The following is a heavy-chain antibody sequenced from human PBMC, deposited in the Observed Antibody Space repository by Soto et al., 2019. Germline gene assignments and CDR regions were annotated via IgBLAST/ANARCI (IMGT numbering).Heavy chain of an antibody. CDR1: GFTFSSYA. CDR2: ISGSGGST. J-gene: IGHJ4*02. CDR3: AKYYDSSGYYYVSGYY. V-gene: IGHV3-23*01. D-gene: IGHD3-22*01. Sequence: EVQLLESGGGLVQPGGSLRLSCAASGFTFSSYAMSWVRQAPGKGLEWVSAISGSGGSTYYADSVKGRFTISRDNSKNTLYLQMNSLRAEDTAVYYCAKYYDSSGYYYVSGYYWGQGTLVTVSS.